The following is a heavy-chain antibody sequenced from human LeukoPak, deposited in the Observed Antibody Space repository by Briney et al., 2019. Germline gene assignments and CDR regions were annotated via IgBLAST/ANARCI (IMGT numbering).Heavy chain of an antibody. CDR1: GGTFSNFA. CDR3: ARSKLEGSFWFDP. V-gene: IGHV1-18*01. D-gene: IGHD1-1*01. Sequence: ASVKVSCKASGGTFSNFAISWVRQAPGQGLEWMGWISAYNGNTNYAQKLQGRVTMTTDTSTSTAYMELRSLRSDDTAVYYCARSKLEGSFWFDPWGQGTLVTVSS. CDR2: ISAYNGNT. J-gene: IGHJ5*02.